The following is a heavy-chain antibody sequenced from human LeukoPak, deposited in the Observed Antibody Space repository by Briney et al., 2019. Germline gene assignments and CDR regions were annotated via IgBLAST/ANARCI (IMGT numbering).Heavy chain of an antibody. D-gene: IGHD4-17*01. CDR3: AGGGRYGDYRSGWFDP. CDR2: ISSSSSYI. CDR1: GFTFSSYS. V-gene: IGHV3-21*01. J-gene: IGHJ5*02. Sequence: GGSLRLSCAASGFTFSSYSMNWVRQAPGKGLEWVSSISSSSSYIYYADSVKGRFTISRDNAKNSLYLQMNSLRAEDTAVYYCAGGGRYGDYRSGWFDPWGQGTLVTVSS.